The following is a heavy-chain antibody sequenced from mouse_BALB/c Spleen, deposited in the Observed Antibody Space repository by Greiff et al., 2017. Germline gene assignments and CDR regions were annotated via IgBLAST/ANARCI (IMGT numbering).Heavy chain of an antibody. CDR1: GYTFTSYW. CDR2: IYPGDGDT. V-gene: IGHV1-87*01. CDR3: ARDYGNYAFAY. D-gene: IGHD2-1*01. Sequence: QVQLQQSGAELARPGASVKLSCKASGYTFTSYWMQWVKQRPGQGLEWIGAIYPGDGDTRYTQKFKGKATLTADKSSSTAYMQLSSLASEDSAVYYCARDYGNYAFAYWGQGTLVTVAA. J-gene: IGHJ3*01.